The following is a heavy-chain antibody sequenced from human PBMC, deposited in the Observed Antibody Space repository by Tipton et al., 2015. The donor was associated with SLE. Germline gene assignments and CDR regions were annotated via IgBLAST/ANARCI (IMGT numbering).Heavy chain of an antibody. CDR2: VYSSGST. D-gene: IGHD6-19*01. Sequence: TLSLTCTVSGASITSGSYYWSWIRQPAGKGLEWIGRVYSSGSTIYNPSIKSRITLSLDTSKNQFSLRVNSVTAADTAVYYCARERYISGWLFGSWGQGTLVTVSS. CDR1: GASITSGSYY. CDR3: ARERYISGWLFGS. V-gene: IGHV4-61*02. J-gene: IGHJ4*02.